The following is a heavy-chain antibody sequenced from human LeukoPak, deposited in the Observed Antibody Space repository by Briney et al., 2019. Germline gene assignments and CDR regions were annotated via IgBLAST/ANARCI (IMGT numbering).Heavy chain of an antibody. J-gene: IGHJ4*02. Sequence: GGSLRLSCAASGFPFSTYAMNWVRQAPGKGLEWVSVITGSGGFTQYADSVKGRFTISRDNSKNTVYLQMNSLRVEDTALYYCVRSPDCWGQGTLVTVSS. CDR3: VRSPDC. CDR1: GFPFSTYA. CDR2: ITGSGGFT. V-gene: IGHV3-23*01.